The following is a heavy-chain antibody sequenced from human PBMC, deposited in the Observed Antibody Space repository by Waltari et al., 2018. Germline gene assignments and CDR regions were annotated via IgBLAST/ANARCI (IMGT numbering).Heavy chain of an antibody. V-gene: IGHV3-9*01. D-gene: IGHD3-16*02. CDR3: TKEEVGGGSYRASPLTG. CDR1: GFILEDYS. J-gene: IGHJ4*02. Sequence: EVQLVESGGGLGQPGGSLTLSCTTSGFILEDYSIHWVRQRPGKGLEWVAGIPWNCGNIGYADYVKGRFSISRDNGRSAVYLQLNSLRLEDTALYYCTKEEVGGGSYRASPLTGWGQGTLVSVSS. CDR2: IPWNCGNI.